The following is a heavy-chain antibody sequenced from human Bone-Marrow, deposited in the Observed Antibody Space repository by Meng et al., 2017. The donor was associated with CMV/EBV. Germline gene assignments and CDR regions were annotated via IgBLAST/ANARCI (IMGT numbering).Heavy chain of an antibody. J-gene: IGHJ4*02. D-gene: IGHD2-2*01. V-gene: IGHV3-20*04. CDR2: INWNGGST. CDR3: ARDLSAYCSSISCYWGSLDY. Sequence: GESLKISCAASGFTLDDYGMSWVRQAPGKGLEWVSGINWNGGSTGYADSVKGRFTISRDNAKNSLYLQMNSLRAEDPSLYYCARDLSAYCSSISCYWGSLDYWGQGTLVTVSS. CDR1: GFTLDDYG.